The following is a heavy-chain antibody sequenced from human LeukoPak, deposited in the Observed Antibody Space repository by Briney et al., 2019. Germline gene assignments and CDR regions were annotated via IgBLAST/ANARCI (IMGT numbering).Heavy chain of an antibody. CDR3: ARGVRSAPSLVVVAPDY. J-gene: IGHJ4*02. D-gene: IGHD2-15*01. CDR1: GFTFSDYW. Sequence: GGSLRLSCGGSGFTFSDYWMTWVRQAPGKGLEWVAVISYDGSNKYYADSVKGRFTISRDNSKNTLYLQMNSLRAEDTAVYYCARGVRSAPSLVVVAPDYWGQGTLVTVSS. CDR2: ISYDGSNK. V-gene: IGHV3-30*03.